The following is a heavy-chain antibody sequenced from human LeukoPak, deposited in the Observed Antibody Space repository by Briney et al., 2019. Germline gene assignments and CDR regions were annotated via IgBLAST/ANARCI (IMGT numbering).Heavy chain of an antibody. CDR3: AKDSSGYSSSPGDAFDI. Sequence: GGSLRLSCAASGFTFSSYGMHWVRQAPGKGLEWVAFIRYDGSNKYYADSVKGRFTISRDNSKNTLYLQMNSLRAEDTAVYYCAKDSSGYSSSPGDAFDIWGQGTMVTVSS. J-gene: IGHJ3*02. V-gene: IGHV3-30*02. CDR1: GFTFSSYG. D-gene: IGHD6-13*01. CDR2: IRYDGSNK.